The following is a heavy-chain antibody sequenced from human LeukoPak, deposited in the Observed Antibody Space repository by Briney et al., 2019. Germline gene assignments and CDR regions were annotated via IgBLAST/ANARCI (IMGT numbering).Heavy chain of an antibody. V-gene: IGHV4-30-2*01. J-gene: IGHJ4*02. CDR3: ARWVLYDYVWGSYRPPQYYFDY. D-gene: IGHD3-16*02. CDR1: GGSISSGGYS. CDR2: IYHSGST. Sequence: PSQTLSLTCAVSGGSISSGGYSWSWIRQPPGKGLEWIGYIYHSGSTNYNPSLKSRVTISVDTSKNQFSLKLSSVTAADTAVYYCARWVLYDYVWGSYRPPQYYFDYWGQGTLVTVSS.